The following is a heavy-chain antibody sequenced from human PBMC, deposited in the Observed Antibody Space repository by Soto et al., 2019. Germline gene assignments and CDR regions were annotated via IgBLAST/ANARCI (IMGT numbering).Heavy chain of an antibody. D-gene: IGHD3-22*01. J-gene: IGHJ4*02. CDR1: GGTFSSYA. CDR2: IIPIVGTA. V-gene: IGHV1-69*12. CDR3: ASHYDSSGYSSRGLDY. Sequence: QVQLVQSGAEVKKPGSSVKVSCKASGGTFSSYAISWVRQAPGQGLEWMGGIIPIVGTADYAQKFQGRVTITADESTSTAYMELSSLRSEDTAVYYCASHYDSSGYSSRGLDYWGQGTLVTVSS.